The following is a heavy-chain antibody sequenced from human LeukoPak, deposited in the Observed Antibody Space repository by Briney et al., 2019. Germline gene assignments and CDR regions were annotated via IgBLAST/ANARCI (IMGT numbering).Heavy chain of an antibody. V-gene: IGHV4-38-2*02. CDR2: IYHSGST. CDR3: ARIRISGYYYYYMDV. J-gene: IGHJ6*03. Sequence: SETLSLTCTVSGYSISSGYYWGWIRQPPGKGLEWIGSIYHSGSTYYNPSLKSRVTISVDTSKNQFSLKLSSVTAADTAVYYCARIRISGYYYYYMDVWGKGTTVTVSS. D-gene: IGHD2-15*01. CDR1: GYSISSGYY.